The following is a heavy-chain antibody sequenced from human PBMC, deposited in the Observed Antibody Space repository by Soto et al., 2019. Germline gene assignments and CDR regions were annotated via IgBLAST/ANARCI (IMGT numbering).Heavy chain of an antibody. J-gene: IGHJ3*02. Sequence: PSETLSLTCTVSGGSISGGVGGLYYWSWIRQPPGKGLEWIGYIYDSGSTYYNPSLKSRVTISVDTSKKRFSLRLSSVTAADTAIYYCARQTAVMIAEVAFENWDQETMVTVSS. V-gene: IGHV4-30-4*01. CDR3: ARQTAVMIAEVAFEN. D-gene: IGHD3-22*01. CDR2: IYDSGST. CDR1: GGSISGGVGGLYY.